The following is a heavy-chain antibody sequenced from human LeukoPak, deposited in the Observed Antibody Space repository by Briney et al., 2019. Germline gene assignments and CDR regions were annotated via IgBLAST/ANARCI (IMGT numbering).Heavy chain of an antibody. CDR1: GFTFSNAW. CDR3: TTNYYDSSGYYRGYYYYYGMDV. D-gene: IGHD3-22*01. V-gene: IGHV3-15*07. Sequence: GGSLRLSCAASGFTFSNAWMNWVRQAPGKGLEWVGRIKSKTDGGTTDYAAPVKGRFTISRDDSKNTLYLQMNSLKTEDTAVYYCTTNYYDSSGYYRGYYYYYGMDVWGQGTTVTVS. J-gene: IGHJ6*02. CDR2: IKSKTDGGTT.